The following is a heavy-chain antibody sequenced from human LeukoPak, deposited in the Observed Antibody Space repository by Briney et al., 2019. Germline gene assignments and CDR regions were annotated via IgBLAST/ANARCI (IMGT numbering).Heavy chain of an antibody. V-gene: IGHV3-74*01. CDR3: ASGLPGVTASDY. CDR2: IDGDGSTT. D-gene: IGHD2-15*01. J-gene: IGHJ4*02. Sequence: GGSLRLSCAASGFTFSDYWMHWVRQAPGKGLVWVSRIDGDGSTTNYVDSVKGRFTISRDNAKNTLYLQMNSLRADDTAVYYCASGLPGVTASDYWGQGTLVTVSS. CDR1: GFTFSDYW.